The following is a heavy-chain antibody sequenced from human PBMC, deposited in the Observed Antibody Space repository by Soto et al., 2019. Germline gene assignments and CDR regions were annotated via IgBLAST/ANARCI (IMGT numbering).Heavy chain of an antibody. CDR3: ARGGDFWSGYYFYYYGMDV. Sequence: KPSETLSLTCAVYGGSFSGYYWSWIRQPPGKGLEWIGEINHSGSTNYNPSLKSRVTISVDTSKNQFSLKLSSVTAADTAVYYCARGGDFWSGYYFYYYGMDVWGQGTTVTVSS. J-gene: IGHJ6*02. CDR2: INHSGST. D-gene: IGHD3-3*01. V-gene: IGHV4-34*01. CDR1: GGSFSGYY.